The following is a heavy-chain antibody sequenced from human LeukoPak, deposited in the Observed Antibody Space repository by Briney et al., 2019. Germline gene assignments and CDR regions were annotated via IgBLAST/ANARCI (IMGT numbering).Heavy chain of an antibody. CDR2: ISSSGSTI. Sequence: GGSLRLSCAASGFTFSDYYMSWIRQAPGKGLEWVSYISSSGSTIYYADSVKGRFTISRDNAKNSLYLQMNSLRAEDTAVYYCARDRDDSSGYPDYYYGMDVWGQETTVTVSS. CDR3: ARDRDDSSGYPDYYYGMDV. D-gene: IGHD3-22*01. V-gene: IGHV3-11*01. CDR1: GFTFSDYY. J-gene: IGHJ6*02.